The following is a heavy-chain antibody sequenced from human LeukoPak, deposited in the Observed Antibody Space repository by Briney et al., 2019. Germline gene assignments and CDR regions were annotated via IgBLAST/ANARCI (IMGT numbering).Heavy chain of an antibody. V-gene: IGHV3-33*01. CDR3: TRYNNDHFDY. Sequence: GGSLRLSCAGSGFTFGGYGMHWFRQTPGKRLEWVAVIAYDGSRAFYADSVKGRFTISRDNSKNTMSVQMDDLRAEDTAVYYCTRYNNDHFDYWGQGTLVTISS. D-gene: IGHD1-14*01. J-gene: IGHJ4*02. CDR1: GFTFGGYG. CDR2: IAYDGSRA.